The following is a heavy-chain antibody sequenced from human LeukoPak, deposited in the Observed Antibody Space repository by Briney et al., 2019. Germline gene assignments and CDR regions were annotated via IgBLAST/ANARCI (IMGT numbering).Heavy chain of an antibody. V-gene: IGHV4-59*01. D-gene: IGHD1-14*01. Sequence: SETLSLTCTVSGGSISSYYWSWIRQPPGKGLEWIGYIFYSGSTNYTPSLKSRVTISVDTSKNQFFLKLSSVTAADTAVYYCAKSMRVGRNYYFDNWGQGTLVTVSS. J-gene: IGHJ4*03. CDR2: IFYSGST. CDR3: AKSMRVGRNYYFDN. CDR1: GGSISSYY.